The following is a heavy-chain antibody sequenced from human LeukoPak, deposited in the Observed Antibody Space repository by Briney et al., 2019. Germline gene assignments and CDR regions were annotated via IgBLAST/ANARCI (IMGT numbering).Heavy chain of an antibody. J-gene: IGHJ4*02. Sequence: SETLSLTCTVSGDSLSSHYWSWIRQPPGKGLEWIGYIYGSGSTHYDPSLRSRVTISEDTSKNQFSLKLTSVTAADTAVYYCARYVGWYSHDSWGQGTLVTVSS. CDR2: IYGSGST. CDR1: GDSLSSHY. D-gene: IGHD6-19*01. V-gene: IGHV4-59*08. CDR3: ARYVGWYSHDS.